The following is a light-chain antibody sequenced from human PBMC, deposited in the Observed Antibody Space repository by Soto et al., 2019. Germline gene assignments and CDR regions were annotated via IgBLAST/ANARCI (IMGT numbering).Light chain of an antibody. CDR1: QSISSW. CDR2: KAS. J-gene: IGKJ1*01. CDR3: QQYYSYSAT. V-gene: IGKV1-5*03. Sequence: DIQMTQSPSTVSASVGDRVTITCRASQSISSWLAWYQQKPGKAPKLLIYKASNLESGVPSRFSGSGSVTEFTLTITSLQPDDFAIYYCQQYYSYSATFGQGTKVEIK.